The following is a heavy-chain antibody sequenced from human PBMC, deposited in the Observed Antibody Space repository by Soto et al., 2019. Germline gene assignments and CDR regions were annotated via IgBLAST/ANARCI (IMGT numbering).Heavy chain of an antibody. Sequence: PSETLSLTCTVSGGFISRGGNYWSWIRQHPGKGLEWIGYIYYSGSTYYNPSLKSRVTISVDTSKNQFSLKLSSVTAADTAVYYCATASSVSYLHYCAQRTLDNVFS. V-gene: IGHV4-31*03. CDR3: ATASSVSYLHY. J-gene: IGHJ4*02. D-gene: IGHD1-26*01. CDR2: IYYSGST. CDR1: GGFISRGGNY.